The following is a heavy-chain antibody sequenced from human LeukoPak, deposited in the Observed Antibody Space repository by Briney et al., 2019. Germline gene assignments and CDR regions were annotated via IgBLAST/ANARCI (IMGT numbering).Heavy chain of an antibody. CDR2: IYYSGST. J-gene: IGHJ6*04. CDR3: ARDSSSSWYGEYYYYGMDV. Sequence: SETLSLTCTVSGGSVSSGSYYWSWIRQPPGKGLEWIGYIYYSGSTNYNPSLKSRVTISVDTFKNQFSLKLSSVTAADTAVYYCARDSSSSWYGEYYYYGMDVWGKGTTVTVSS. D-gene: IGHD6-13*01. CDR1: GGSVSSGSYY. V-gene: IGHV4-61*01.